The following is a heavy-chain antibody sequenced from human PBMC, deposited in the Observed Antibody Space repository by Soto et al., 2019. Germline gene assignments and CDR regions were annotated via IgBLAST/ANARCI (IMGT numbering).Heavy chain of an antibody. J-gene: IGHJ6*02. D-gene: IGHD3-10*01. CDR2: IYPGDSDT. CDR1: GSSFTSYW. V-gene: IGHV5-51*01. Sequence: GESLKISCKGSGSSFTSYWIGWVRQMPGKGLEWMGIIYPGDSDTRYSPSFQGQVTISADKSISTAYLQWSSLKASDTAMYYCARWGVRGRTYYYYYGMDVWGQGTTVTVSS. CDR3: ARWGVRGRTYYYYYGMDV.